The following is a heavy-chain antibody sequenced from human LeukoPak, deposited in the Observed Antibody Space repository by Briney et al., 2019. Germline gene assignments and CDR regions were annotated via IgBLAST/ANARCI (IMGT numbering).Heavy chain of an antibody. D-gene: IGHD4-23*01. CDR3: AREGPRGNSQFDY. Sequence: GGSLRLSCAASGFTFSSYAMSWVRQAPGKGLEWVSAISGSGGSTYYADSVKGRFTISRDNSKDTLFLQMNSLRVEDTAVYYCAREGPRGNSQFDYWGQGTLVTVSS. J-gene: IGHJ4*02. V-gene: IGHV3-23*01. CDR2: ISGSGGST. CDR1: GFTFSSYA.